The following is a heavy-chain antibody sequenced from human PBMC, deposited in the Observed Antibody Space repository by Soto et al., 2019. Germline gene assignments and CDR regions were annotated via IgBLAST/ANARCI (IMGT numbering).Heavy chain of an antibody. Sequence: SVKVSCKASGGTLSSCAISWVRQAPGQGLEWMGGIIPIFGTANYAQKFQGRVTITADESTSTAYMELSSLRSEDTAVYYCARDPDSSSPTDHDPLFDPWGQGTLVTVSS. V-gene: IGHV1-69*13. CDR3: ARDPDSSSPTDHDPLFDP. D-gene: IGHD6-6*01. J-gene: IGHJ5*02. CDR1: GGTLSSCA. CDR2: IIPIFGTA.